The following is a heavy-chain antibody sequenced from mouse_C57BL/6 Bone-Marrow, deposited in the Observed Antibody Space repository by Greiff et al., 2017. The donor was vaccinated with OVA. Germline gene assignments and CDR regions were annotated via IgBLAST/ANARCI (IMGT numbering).Heavy chain of an antibody. J-gene: IGHJ4*01. Sequence: EVMLVESGEGLVKPGGSLKLSCAASGFTFSSYAMSWVRQTPEKRLEWVAYISSGGDYIYYADTVKGRFTISRDNARNTLYLQMCSLKSEDTAMYYCTRVVVTTHYAMDSWGQGTSVTVSS. V-gene: IGHV5-9-1*02. CDR3: TRVVVTTHYAMDS. CDR1: GFTFSSYA. D-gene: IGHD2-2*01. CDR2: ISSGGDYI.